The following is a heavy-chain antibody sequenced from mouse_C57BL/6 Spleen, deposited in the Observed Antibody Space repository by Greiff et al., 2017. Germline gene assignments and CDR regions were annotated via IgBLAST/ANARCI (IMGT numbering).Heavy chain of an antibody. J-gene: IGHJ4*01. V-gene: IGHV3-6*01. CDR2: ISYDGSN. Sequence: EVQVVESGPGLVKPSQSLSLTCSVTGYSITSGYYWNWIRQFPGNKLEWMGYISYDGSNNYNPSLKNRISITRDTSKNQFFLKLNSVTTEDTATYYCARIARVDYAMDYWGQGTSVTVSS. D-gene: IGHD1-1*02. CDR3: ARIARVDYAMDY. CDR1: GYSITSGYY.